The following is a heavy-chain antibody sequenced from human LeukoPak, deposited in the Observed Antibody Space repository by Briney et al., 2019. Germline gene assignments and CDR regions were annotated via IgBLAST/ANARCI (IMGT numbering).Heavy chain of an antibody. V-gene: IGHV3-23*01. CDR1: GFTFSIYA. CDR2: ISGSGGST. D-gene: IGHD3-10*01. J-gene: IGHJ4*02. Sequence: GGSLRLSCAASGFTFSIYAMSWVRQAPGKGLEWVSAISGSGGSTYYADSVKGRFTISRDNSKNTLYLQMNSLRAEDTAVYYCAKGILYNMVREVILDYWGQGTLVTVSS. CDR3: AKGILYNMVREVILDY.